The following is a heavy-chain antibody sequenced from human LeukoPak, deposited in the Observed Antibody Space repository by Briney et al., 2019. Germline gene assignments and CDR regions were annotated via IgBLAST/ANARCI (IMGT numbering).Heavy chain of an antibody. D-gene: IGHD6-6*01. CDR3: ATLEYSSSSVYYYMDV. V-gene: IGHV1-2*02. CDR2: INPNSGGT. CDR1: GYTFTGYY. Sequence: ASVTVSCTASGYTFTGYYIHWVRQAPGQGLEWMGWINPNSGGTNYAQKFQGRVTMTRDTSISTAYMELSRLRSDDTAVYYCATLEYSSSSVYYYMDVWGKGTTVTVSS. J-gene: IGHJ6*03.